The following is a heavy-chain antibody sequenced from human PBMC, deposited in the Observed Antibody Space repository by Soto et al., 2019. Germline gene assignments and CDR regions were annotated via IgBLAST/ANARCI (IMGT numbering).Heavy chain of an antibody. D-gene: IGHD2-15*01. CDR1: GYTFTGYA. J-gene: IGHJ4*02. Sequence: GASVKVSCKASGYTFTGYAMHWVRQAPGQRLEWMGWINAGNGNTKYSQKFQGRVTTTRDTSASTAYMELSRLRSDDTAVYYCARDSPLGYCSGGSCYSLAFDYWGQGTLVTVSS. V-gene: IGHV1-3*01. CDR3: ARDSPLGYCSGGSCYSLAFDY. CDR2: INAGNGNT.